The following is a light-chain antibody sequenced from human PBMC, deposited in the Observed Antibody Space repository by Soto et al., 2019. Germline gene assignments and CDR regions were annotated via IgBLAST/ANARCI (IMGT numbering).Light chain of an antibody. CDR3: QQYGSSPPIT. Sequence: VWTQSPATLSLSAGARSTLSWRASQSVSSSYLAWYQQKPGQAPRLLIYGASSRATGIPDRFSSSRSGTDFTLTIIRLEPEDFAVYYCQQYGSSPPITVGQGTRLEIK. CDR1: QSVSSSY. CDR2: GAS. J-gene: IGKJ5*01. V-gene: IGKV3-20*01.